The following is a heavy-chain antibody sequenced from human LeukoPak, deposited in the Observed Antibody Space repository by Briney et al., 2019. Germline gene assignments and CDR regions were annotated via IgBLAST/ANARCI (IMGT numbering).Heavy chain of an antibody. CDR1: GGSISSGTYY. V-gene: IGHV4-61*02. Sequence: PSETLSLTCTVSGGSISSGTYYWSWIRQPAGKGLEWIGRIYTSGSTNYNPSLKSRVTISLDTSKNQFSLNLSSVTAADTAVYYCARDKIVGATHFDYWGQGTLVTVSS. CDR3: ARDKIVGATHFDY. J-gene: IGHJ4*02. D-gene: IGHD1-26*01. CDR2: IYTSGST.